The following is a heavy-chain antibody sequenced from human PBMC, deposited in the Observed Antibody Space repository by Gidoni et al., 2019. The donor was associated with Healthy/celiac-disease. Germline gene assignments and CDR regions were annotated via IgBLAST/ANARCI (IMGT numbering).Heavy chain of an antibody. CDR2: IRYDGSNK. D-gene: IGHD4-17*01. V-gene: IGHV3-30*02. Sequence: QVQLVESGGGVVQPGGSLRLSCAASGFTFSSYGMHWVRQAPGKGLEWGAFIRYDGSNKYYADSVKGRFTISRDNSKNTLYLQMNSLRAEDTAVYYCAVGLRGYWGQGTLVTVSS. J-gene: IGHJ4*02. CDR3: AVGLRGY. CDR1: GFTFSSYG.